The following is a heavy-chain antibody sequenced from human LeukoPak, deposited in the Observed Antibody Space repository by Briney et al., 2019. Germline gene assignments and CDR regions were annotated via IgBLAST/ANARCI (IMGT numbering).Heavy chain of an antibody. D-gene: IGHD2-2*01. CDR2: IYYSGST. J-gene: IGHJ6*03. V-gene: IGHV4-59*01. Sequence: SETLSLTCTVSGGSIRRYYWSWLRQPQGKGLEWLGYIYYSGSTNYNPSLKSRVTISVDTSKNQSSLNLSSVTAADTAVYYCVRVPAAYYYFYYMDVWGKGTTVTVSS. CDR1: GGSIRRYY. CDR3: VRVPAAYYYFYYMDV.